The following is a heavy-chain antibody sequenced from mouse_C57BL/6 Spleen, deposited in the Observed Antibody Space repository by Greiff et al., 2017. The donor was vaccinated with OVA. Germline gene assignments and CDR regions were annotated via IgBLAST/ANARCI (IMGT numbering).Heavy chain of an antibody. D-gene: IGHD2-12*01. CDR3: ARRGSYVTGYFDV. CDR2: INPGSGGT. V-gene: IGHV1-54*01. CDR1: GYAFTNYL. Sequence: QVQLKESGAELVRPGTSVKVSCKASGYAFTNYLIEWVKQRPGQGLEWIGVINPGSGGTNYNEKFKGKATLTADKSSSTAYMQLSSLTSEDSAVYFCARRGSYVTGYFDVWGTGTTVTVSS. J-gene: IGHJ1*03.